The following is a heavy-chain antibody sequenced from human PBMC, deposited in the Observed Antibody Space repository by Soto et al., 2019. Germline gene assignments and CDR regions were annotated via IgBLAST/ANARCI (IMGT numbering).Heavy chain of an antibody. V-gene: IGHV1-69*08. J-gene: IGHJ2*01. Sequence: QDQLVQSGAEVKKPGSSVKVSCKASGGTFSSHTFSWVRQAPGQGLEWMGRIIPALGTATYAQKFQGRVTITADESATTVYMERNSLRSEDTAVYYCVRPAFGDYWAFDIWGRGTLVTVSS. CDR1: GGTFSSHT. CDR2: IIPALGTA. CDR3: VRPAFGDYWAFDI. D-gene: IGHD4-17*01.